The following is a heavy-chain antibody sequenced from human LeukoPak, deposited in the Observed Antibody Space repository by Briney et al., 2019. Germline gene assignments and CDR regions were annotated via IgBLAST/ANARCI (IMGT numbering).Heavy chain of an antibody. D-gene: IGHD5-12*01. J-gene: IGHJ4*02. CDR3: ARVPLVATLIDY. V-gene: IGHV1-2*02. Sequence: GASVKVSCKASGYTFTGYYMHWVRQAPGQGLEWMGWINPNSGGTNYAQKFQGRVTMIRDTSISTAYMELSRLRSDDTAVYYCARVPLVATLIDYWGQGTLVTVSS. CDR2: INPNSGGT. CDR1: GYTFTGYY.